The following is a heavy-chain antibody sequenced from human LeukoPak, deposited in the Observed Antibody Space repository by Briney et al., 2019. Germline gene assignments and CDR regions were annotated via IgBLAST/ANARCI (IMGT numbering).Heavy chain of an antibody. CDR3: ARGPAMVRGPSGAFDI. CDR2: INPNSGGT. J-gene: IGHJ3*02. Sequence: GASVKVSCKASGYTFTSYYMHWLRQAPGQGLEWMGWINPNSGGTNYAQKFQGWVTMTRDTSISTAYMELSRLRSDDTAVYYCARGPAMVRGPSGAFDIWGQGTMVTVSS. V-gene: IGHV1-2*04. CDR1: GYTFTSYY. D-gene: IGHD3-10*01.